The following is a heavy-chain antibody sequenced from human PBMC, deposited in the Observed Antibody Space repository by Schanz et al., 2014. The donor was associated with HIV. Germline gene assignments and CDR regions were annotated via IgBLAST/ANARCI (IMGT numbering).Heavy chain of an antibody. CDR3: ARVSQITHIVVVTASLVDV. Sequence: EVQLVESGGGLVKPGGSLRLSCAASGFTFSSYAMSWVRQAPGKGLEWVSAISSSSSYIYYADSVKGRFTISRDNAKNSLYLQMNSLRAEDTAVYYCARVSQITHIVVVTASLVDVWGQGTTVTVSS. D-gene: IGHD2-21*02. V-gene: IGHV3-21*02. CDR1: GFTFSSYA. CDR2: ISSSSSYI. J-gene: IGHJ6*02.